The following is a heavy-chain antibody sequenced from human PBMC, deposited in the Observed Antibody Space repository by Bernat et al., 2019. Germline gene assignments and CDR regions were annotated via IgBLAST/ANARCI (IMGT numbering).Heavy chain of an antibody. D-gene: IGHD6-19*01. Sequence: QVQLVESGGGVVQPGRSLRLSCAASGFTFSSYAMHWVRQAPGKGLEWVAVISYDGSNKYYADSVKGRFPISRDNSKNTLYLQMNSLRAEDTAVYYCARSIAVAGTLVPSYYYGMDVWGQGTTVTVSS. V-gene: IGHV3-30-3*01. J-gene: IGHJ6*02. CDR1: GFTFSSYA. CDR3: ARSIAVAGTLVPSYYYGMDV. CDR2: ISYDGSNK.